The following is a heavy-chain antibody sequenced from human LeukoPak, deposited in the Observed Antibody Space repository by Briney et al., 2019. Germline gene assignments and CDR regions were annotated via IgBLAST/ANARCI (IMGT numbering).Heavy chain of an antibody. CDR3: AKVSGLVGAYYELYFDY. J-gene: IGHJ4*02. V-gene: IGHV4-34*01. CDR1: GGSFSGYY. CDR2: INHSGST. D-gene: IGHD1-26*01. Sequence: WGTLSLTCAVYGGSFSGYYWSWIRQPPGKGLEWIGEINHSGSTNCNPSLKSRVTISGDTSKNQFSLKMTSVTAADTAVYYCAKVSGLVGAYYELYFDYWGQGTLVTVSS.